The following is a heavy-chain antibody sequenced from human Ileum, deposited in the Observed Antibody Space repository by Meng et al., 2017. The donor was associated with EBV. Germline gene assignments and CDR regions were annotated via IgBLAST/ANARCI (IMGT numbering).Heavy chain of an antibody. CDR3: ARASYGSGSPLGESWFDP. D-gene: IGHD3-10*01. V-gene: IGHV4-31*03. Sequence: QVQLQESGPGLVKPSQTLSLTCTVSGGSISGGGYYWSWIRQHPGKGLEWIGYIHDSGSTYYNPSLKSRVTISADTSKNQFSLKLSSVTAADTAVYYCARASYGSGSPLGESWFDPWGQGTLVTVSS. CDR2: IHDSGST. J-gene: IGHJ5*02. CDR1: GGSISGGGYY.